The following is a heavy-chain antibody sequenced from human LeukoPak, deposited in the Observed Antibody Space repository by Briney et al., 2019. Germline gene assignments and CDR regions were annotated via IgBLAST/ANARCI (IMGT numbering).Heavy chain of an antibody. D-gene: IGHD3-3*01. CDR3: ARADITIFGVVIPEEKFDI. CDR2: IYHSGST. CDR1: GYSISSPYY. Sequence: SETLSLTCAVSGYSISSPYYWGWIRQPPGKGLEWIGCIYHSGSTYYNPSLKGRVTISVDTSKNQFSLKLSSVTAADTAVYYCARADITIFGVVIPEEKFDIWGQGTMVTVSS. J-gene: IGHJ3*02. V-gene: IGHV4-38-2*01.